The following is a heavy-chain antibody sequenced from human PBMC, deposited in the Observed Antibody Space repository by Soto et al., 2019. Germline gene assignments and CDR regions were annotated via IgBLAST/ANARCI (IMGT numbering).Heavy chain of an antibody. J-gene: IGHJ5*02. CDR1: GFTFGDYW. CDR2: TKQDESEK. V-gene: IGHV3-7*01. D-gene: IGHD6-25*01. Sequence: EVQLVESGGGLVQPGGSLRLSCATSGFTFGDYWMSWVRQAPGKRLEWVANTKQDESEKYYVGSVKGRFTISRENAKNSLYLQMNSLIAGHTAVYFCVRKGDSGFSSWGQGTLVTVSS. CDR3: VRKGDSGFSS.